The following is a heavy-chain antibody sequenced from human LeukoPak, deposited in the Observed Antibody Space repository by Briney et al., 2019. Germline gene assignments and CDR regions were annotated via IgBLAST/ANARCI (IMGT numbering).Heavy chain of an antibody. CDR1: GFTVSSNY. V-gene: IGHV3-66*01. CDR2: IYSGGST. J-gene: IGHJ4*02. D-gene: IGHD2-21*01. Sequence: GGSLRLSCAASGFTVSSNYMSWVRQAPGKGLEWVSVIYSGGSTYYADSVKGRFTISRDNSKNTLYLQTNSLRAEDTAMYYCARDSRFRHFDYWGQGTLVTVSS. CDR3: ARDSRFRHFDY.